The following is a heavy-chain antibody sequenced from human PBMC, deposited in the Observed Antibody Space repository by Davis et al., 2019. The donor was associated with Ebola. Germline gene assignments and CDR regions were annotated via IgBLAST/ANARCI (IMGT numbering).Heavy chain of an antibody. Sequence: GESLKISCPASGFTFSSYGMHSLRQAPGKGLSWVAVIWYDGSNKYYADSVKGRFTISRDNSKNTLYLQMNSLRAEDTAVYYCAREWELLDYWGQGTLVTVSS. CDR2: IWYDGSNK. J-gene: IGHJ4*02. V-gene: IGHV3-33*01. CDR1: GFTFSSYG. D-gene: IGHD1-26*01. CDR3: AREWELLDY.